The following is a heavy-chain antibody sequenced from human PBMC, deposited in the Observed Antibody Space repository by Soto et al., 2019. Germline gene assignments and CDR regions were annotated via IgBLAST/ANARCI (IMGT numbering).Heavy chain of an antibody. V-gene: IGHV1-24*01. D-gene: IGHD3-3*01. Sequence: GASVKVSGKVSGYTLTELSMHWVRQAPGKGLEWMGGFDPEDGETIYAQKFQGRVTMTEDTSTDKDDMELSSLRSEDTAVYYCATGLRLFGVGTGPFDYWGQGTLVTVSS. J-gene: IGHJ4*02. CDR1: GYTLTELS. CDR2: FDPEDGET. CDR3: ATGLRLFGVGTGPFDY.